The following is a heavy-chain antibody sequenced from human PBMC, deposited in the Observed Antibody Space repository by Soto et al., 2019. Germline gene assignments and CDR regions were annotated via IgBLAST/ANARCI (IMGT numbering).Heavy chain of an antibody. CDR1: GGSISSYY. Sequence: QVQLQESGPGLVKPSETLSLTCTVSGGSISSYYWSWIRQPPGKGLEWIGYIYYSGSTNYNPSLKSRVTISVDTSKNQFSLKLSSVTAADTAVYYCAGRELSYGPTGAIDYWGQGTLVTVSS. D-gene: IGHD5-18*01. CDR3: AGRELSYGPTGAIDY. CDR2: IYYSGST. V-gene: IGHV4-59*01. J-gene: IGHJ4*02.